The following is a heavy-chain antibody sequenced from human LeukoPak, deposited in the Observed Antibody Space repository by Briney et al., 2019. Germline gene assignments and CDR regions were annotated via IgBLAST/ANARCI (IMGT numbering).Heavy chain of an antibody. CDR2: MNPNSGNT. CDR1: GYTFTSYD. D-gene: IGHD2-2*02. J-gene: IGHJ5*02. Sequence: GASVKASRKASGYTFTSYDINWVRQATGQGLEWMGWMNPNSGNTGYAQKFQGRVTMTRNTSISTAYMELSSLRSEDTAVYYCARGRAPYCSSTSCYTRWFDPWGQGTLVTVSS. V-gene: IGHV1-8*01. CDR3: ARGRAPYCSSTSCYTRWFDP.